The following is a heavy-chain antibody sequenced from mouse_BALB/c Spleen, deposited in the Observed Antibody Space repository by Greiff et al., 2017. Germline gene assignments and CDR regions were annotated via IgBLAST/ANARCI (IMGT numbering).Heavy chain of an antibody. CDR2: ISSGSSTT. D-gene: IGHD1-1*01. CDR1: GFTFSSFG. CDR3: ARSYGSSYEGYFDY. Sequence: EVQVVESGGGLVQPGGSRKLSCAASGFTFSSFGMHWVRQTPEKGLEWVAYISSGSSTTYYADTVKGRFTISRDNPKNTLFLQLTSLRSEDTAMYYCARSYGSSYEGYFDYWGQGTTLTVSA. V-gene: IGHV5-17*02. J-gene: IGHJ2*01.